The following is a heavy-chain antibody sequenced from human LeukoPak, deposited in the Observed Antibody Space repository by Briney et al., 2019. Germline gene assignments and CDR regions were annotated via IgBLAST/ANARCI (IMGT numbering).Heavy chain of an antibody. D-gene: IGHD3-10*01. J-gene: IGHJ4*02. CDR2: INNSGST. Sequence: SETLSLTCAVYGGSFSGYYWSWIRQPPGKGLEWIGEINNSGSTNYNPCLKSRVTISVDTSKNQFSLKLSSVTAADTAVYYCARGPLTNRRLRGSKYFDYWGQGTLVTVSS. CDR1: GGSFSGYY. CDR3: ARGPLTNRRLRGSKYFDY. V-gene: IGHV4-34*01.